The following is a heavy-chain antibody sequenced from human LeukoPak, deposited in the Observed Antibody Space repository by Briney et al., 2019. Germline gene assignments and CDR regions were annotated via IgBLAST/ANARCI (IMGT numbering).Heavy chain of an antibody. CDR1: GFTLSSYA. CDR2: ISYDGSNK. V-gene: IGHV3-30*04. Sequence: GGSLRLSCAASGFTLSSYAMHWVRQAPGKGLEWVAVISYDGSNKYYADSVKGRFTISRDNSKNTLYLQMNSLRAEDTAVYYCARTLVSGTTTALFDYWGQGTLVTVSS. J-gene: IGHJ4*02. CDR3: ARTLVSGTTTALFDY. D-gene: IGHD1-14*01.